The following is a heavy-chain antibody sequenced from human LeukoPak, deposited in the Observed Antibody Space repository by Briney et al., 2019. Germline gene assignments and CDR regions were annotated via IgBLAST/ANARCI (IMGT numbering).Heavy chain of an antibody. D-gene: IGHD6-13*01. CDR1: EYTFTGYY. CDR2: INPNSGAT. CDR3: AREIAAGGWRGFDY. V-gene: IGHV1-2*02. Sequence: ASVKVSCKAPEYTFTGYYMHWVRQAPGQGLEWMGWINPNSGATNYARKFQGRVTMTRDTSISTAYMELSSLRSDDTAVYYCAREIAAGGWRGFDYWGQGTLVTVSS. J-gene: IGHJ4*02.